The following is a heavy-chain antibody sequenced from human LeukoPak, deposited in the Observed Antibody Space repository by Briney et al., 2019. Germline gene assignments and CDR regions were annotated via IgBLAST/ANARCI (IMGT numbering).Heavy chain of an antibody. J-gene: IGHJ4*02. CDR1: GFTFTIYG. D-gene: IGHD4-11*01. V-gene: IGHV3-33*01. Sequence: GGSLRLSCAASGFTFTIYGMHWVRQAPGKGLEWVAVIWSDGRNKYYADSVKGRFTISRDNSKITLYLQMNNLRADDSAVYYCARGYSDSNYIHWGQGTLVTVSS. CDR2: IWSDGRNK. CDR3: ARGYSDSNYIH.